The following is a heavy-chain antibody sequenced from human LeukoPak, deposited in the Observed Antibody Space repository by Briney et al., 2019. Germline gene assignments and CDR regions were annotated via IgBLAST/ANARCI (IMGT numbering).Heavy chain of an antibody. CDR3: AKDPYGGKNGFDY. CDR2: IWYDGSNK. Sequence: GGSLRLSCAAYGFTFSSYGMHWVRQAPGKGLEWVAVIWYDGSNKYYADSVKGRFTISRDNSKNTLYLQMNSLRAEDTAVYYCAKDPYGGKNGFDYWGQGTLVTVSS. CDR1: GFTFSSYG. J-gene: IGHJ4*02. D-gene: IGHD4-23*01. V-gene: IGHV3-33*06.